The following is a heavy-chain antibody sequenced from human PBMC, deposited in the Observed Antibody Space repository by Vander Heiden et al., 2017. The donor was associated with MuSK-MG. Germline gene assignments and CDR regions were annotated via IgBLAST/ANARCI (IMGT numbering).Heavy chain of an antibody. V-gene: IGHV1-69*01. J-gene: IGHJ4*02. CDR2: IIPIFGTA. D-gene: IGHD3-16*01. CDR3: ARESGAMITCGGVNIGFDY. Sequence: QLVQSGAEVKKPGSSVKVSCKASGGTFSSYAISWVRQAPGQGLEWMGGIIPIFGTANYAQKFQGRVTITADESTSTAYMELSSLRSEDTAVYYCARESGAMITCGGVNIGFDYWGQGTLVTVSS. CDR1: GGTFSSYA.